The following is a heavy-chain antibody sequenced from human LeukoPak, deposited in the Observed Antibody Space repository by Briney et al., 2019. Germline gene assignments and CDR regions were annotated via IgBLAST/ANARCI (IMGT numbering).Heavy chain of an antibody. CDR3: AREPHYYDSSGYYRFDY. D-gene: IGHD3-22*01. CDR1: GGSISSYY. V-gene: IGHV4-4*07. CDR2: IYTRGST. J-gene: IGHJ4*02. Sequence: SETLSLTCTVSGGSISSYYWSWIRQPAGKGLEWFGRIYTRGSTNDNPSLKSRVTMSVDTSKNQVSLKLSSVTAADTAVYYCAREPHYYDSSGYYRFDYWGQGTLVTVSS.